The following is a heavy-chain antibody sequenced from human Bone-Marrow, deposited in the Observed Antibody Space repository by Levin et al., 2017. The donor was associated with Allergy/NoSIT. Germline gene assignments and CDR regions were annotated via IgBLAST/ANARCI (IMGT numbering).Heavy chain of an antibody. CDR2: IKQDGSEK. D-gene: IGHD3-10*01. CDR1: GFTFSSYW. J-gene: IGHJ4*02. CDR3: ARAYGSGS. V-gene: IGHV3-7*04. Sequence: ASVKVSCAASGFTFSSYWMSWVRQAPGKGLEWVANIKQDGSEKYYVDSVKGRFTISRDNAKNSLYLQMNSLRAEDTAVYYCARAYGSGSWGQGTLVTVSS.